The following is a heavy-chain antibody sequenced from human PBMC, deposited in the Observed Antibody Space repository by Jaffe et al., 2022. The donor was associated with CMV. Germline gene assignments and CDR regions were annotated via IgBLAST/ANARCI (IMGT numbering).Heavy chain of an antibody. J-gene: IGHJ6*02. V-gene: IGHV1-2*02. CDR1: GYTFTAYY. D-gene: IGHD5-18*01. CDR2: INPDSGDT. Sequence: QVQLVQSGAEVRKPGASVNVSCKASGYTFTAYYIHWVRQAPGQGLEWMGFINPDSGDTTFAQRFQGRVTLTRDTSVNTAYMELMRLKSDDTAMYFCARGEYSYGYGFGLEVWGQGTTVIVSS. CDR3: ARGEYSYGYGFGLEV.